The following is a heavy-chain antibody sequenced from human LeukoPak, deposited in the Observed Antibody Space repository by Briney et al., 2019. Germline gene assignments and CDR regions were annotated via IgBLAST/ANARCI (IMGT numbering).Heavy chain of an antibody. CDR1: GFTFSSYA. D-gene: IGHD3-10*01. CDR3: AKSGAILLWFGELETGSYYFDY. CDR2: ISGSGGST. J-gene: IGHJ4*02. Sequence: GGSLRLSCAASGFTFSSYAMSWVRQAPGKGLEWVSAISGSGGSTYYADSVKGRFTISRDNSKNTLYLQMNNLRAEDTAVYYCAKSGAILLWFGELETGSYYFDYWGQGTLVTVSS. V-gene: IGHV3-23*01.